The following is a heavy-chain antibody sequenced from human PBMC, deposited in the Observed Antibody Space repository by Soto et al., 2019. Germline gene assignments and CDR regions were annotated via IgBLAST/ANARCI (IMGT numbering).Heavy chain of an antibody. Sequence: AWVPGSCGASGYTFTSYSISWVRQAPGQGLEWMGWISAYNGNTGYAQKCQGRVTMTRNTSISTAYMELSSLRSEDTAVYYCASTGYSSSWYPNYYYGMDVWGQGTTVTVSS. CDR1: GYTFTSYS. CDR3: ASTGYSSSWYPNYYYGMDV. V-gene: IGHV1-8*02. CDR2: ISAYNGNT. D-gene: IGHD6-13*01. J-gene: IGHJ6*02.